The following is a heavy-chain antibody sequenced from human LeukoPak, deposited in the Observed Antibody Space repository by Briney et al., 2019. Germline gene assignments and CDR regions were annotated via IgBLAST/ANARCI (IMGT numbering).Heavy chain of an antibody. J-gene: IGHJ6*02. D-gene: IGHD3-3*01. CDR3: ARDRLESDGMDV. CDR1: GGSISSGGYY. CDR2: IYYSGST. V-gene: IGHV4-31*03. Sequence: SQTLSLTCTVPGGSISSGGYYWSWIRQHPGKGLEWIGYIYYSGSTYYNPSLKSRVTISVDTSKNQFSLKLSSVTAADTAVYYCARDRLESDGMDVWGQGTTVTVSS.